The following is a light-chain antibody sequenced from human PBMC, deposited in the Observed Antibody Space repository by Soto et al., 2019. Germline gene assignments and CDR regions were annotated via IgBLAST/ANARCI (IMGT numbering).Light chain of an antibody. CDR3: QSYDTTLSGSRV. CDR1: SSNIGAGYD. Sequence: QAVVTQPPSVSGAPGQRVIISCTGSSSNIGAGYDVHWYQQLPGTAPKLLIYGDSNRPSGVPDRFSGSKSGTSASLAITGLQAEDEADYYCQSYDTTLSGSRVFGRGTKLTVL. V-gene: IGLV1-40*01. CDR2: GDS. J-gene: IGLJ2*01.